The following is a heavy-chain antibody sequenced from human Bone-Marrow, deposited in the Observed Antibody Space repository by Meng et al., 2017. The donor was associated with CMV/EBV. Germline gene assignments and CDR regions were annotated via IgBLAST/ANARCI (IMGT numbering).Heavy chain of an antibody. Sequence: SETLSLTCTVSGYSISSGYYWGWIRQPPGKGLEWIGSIYHSGSTYYNPSLKSRVTISVDTSKNQFSLKLSSVTAADTAVYYCARNSLAAAGQIDYWGQGTLVTVSS. CDR3: ARNSLAAAGQIDY. J-gene: IGHJ4*02. V-gene: IGHV4-38-2*02. CDR1: GYSISSGYY. CDR2: IYHSGST. D-gene: IGHD6-13*01.